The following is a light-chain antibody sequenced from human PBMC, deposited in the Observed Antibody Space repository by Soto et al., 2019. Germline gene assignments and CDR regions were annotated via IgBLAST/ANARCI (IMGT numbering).Light chain of an antibody. CDR2: EVS. J-gene: IGLJ1*01. CDR1: SSDVGSYNL. Sequence: QSALTQPASVSCSPGQSITISCTGTSSDVGSYNLVSWYQQHPGKAPKLMIYEVSKRPSGVSNRFSGSKSGNTASLTISGLQAEDEADYYCCSYAGSSSYVFGTGTKLTVL. CDR3: CSYAGSSSYV. V-gene: IGLV2-23*02.